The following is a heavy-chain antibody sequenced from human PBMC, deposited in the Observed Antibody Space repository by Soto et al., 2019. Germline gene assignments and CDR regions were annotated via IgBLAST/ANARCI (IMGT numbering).Heavy chain of an antibody. D-gene: IGHD6-6*01. CDR1: GFTFSSYA. Sequence: EVPLLESGGGLVQPGESLRLSCAASGFTFSSYAMSWVRQAPGKGLEWVSVICGSDDSTYYADSVKGRFTISDDNSKKSLYLRLTSLRPEATAVYYCAKRSSSSTFDYWGQGALVTVSS. CDR2: ICGSDDST. J-gene: IGHJ4*02. V-gene: IGHV3-23*01. CDR3: AKRSSSSTFDY.